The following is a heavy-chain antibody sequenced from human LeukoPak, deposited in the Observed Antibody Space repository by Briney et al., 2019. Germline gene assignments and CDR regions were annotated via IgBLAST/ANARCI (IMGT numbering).Heavy chain of an antibody. CDR1: GGSISSGSYY. Sequence: SETLSLTCAVSGGSISSGSYYWSWIRQPAGKGLEWIGRIYTSGSTNYNPSLKSRVTISVDTSKNQFSLKLSSVTAADTAVYYCARVSGSLAVMDYYYYMDVWGKGTTVTVSS. CDR3: ARVSGSLAVMDYYYYMDV. V-gene: IGHV4-61*02. D-gene: IGHD3-16*01. CDR2: IYTSGST. J-gene: IGHJ6*03.